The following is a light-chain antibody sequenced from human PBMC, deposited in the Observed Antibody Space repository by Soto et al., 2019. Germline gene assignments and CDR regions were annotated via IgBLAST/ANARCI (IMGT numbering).Light chain of an antibody. CDR1: SSDIGDYDY. V-gene: IGLV2-14*01. Sequence: QSVLTQPASVSGSPGQSITVSCTGTSSDIGDYDYVSWYQQHPGKAPKLIIFEVSERPSGVSNRFSGSKSGNTASLTISGLKAEDEANYYCSSYRSGTSLVFGTGTKVTVL. CDR3: SSYRSGTSLV. J-gene: IGLJ1*01. CDR2: EVS.